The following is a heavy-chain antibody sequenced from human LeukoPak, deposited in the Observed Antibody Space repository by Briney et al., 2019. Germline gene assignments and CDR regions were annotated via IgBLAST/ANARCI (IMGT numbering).Heavy chain of an antibody. Sequence: ASVNVSCKASGYTFTGYYMHWVRQAPGQGLEWMGWINPIIGGANYAQKFQGRVTMTTDTSISTAYMELSRLTSDDTALYYCARSYTAVHYFDYWGQGTLVTVSS. CDR1: GYTFTGYY. J-gene: IGHJ4*02. CDR3: ARSYTAVHYFDY. D-gene: IGHD1-26*01. CDR2: INPIIGGA. V-gene: IGHV1-2*02.